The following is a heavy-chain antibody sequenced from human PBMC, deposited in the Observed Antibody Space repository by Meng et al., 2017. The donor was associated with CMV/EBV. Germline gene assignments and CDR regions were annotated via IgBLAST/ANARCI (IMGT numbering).Heavy chain of an antibody. CDR2: INPNSAGT. D-gene: IGHD2-2*03. J-gene: IGHJ4*02. V-gene: IGHV1-2*06. CDR1: GYSFIGHY. Sequence: QVQLVQSGSEVKKPGASVKVSCKASGYSFIGHYIHWVRQAPGQGLEWMGRINPNSAGTNYVEKFQGRVTMTRDTSNNIVYMELTRLTSDDTAVYYCTRSWIDSFTPDFGYWGQGTLVTVSS. CDR3: TRSWIDSFTPDFGY.